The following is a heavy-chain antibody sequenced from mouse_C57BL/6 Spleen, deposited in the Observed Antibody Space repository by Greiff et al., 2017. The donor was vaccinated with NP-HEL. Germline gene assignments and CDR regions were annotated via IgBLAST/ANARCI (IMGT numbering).Heavy chain of an antibody. D-gene: IGHD4-1*01. CDR2: IYPGNSDT. V-gene: IGHV1-5*01. Sequence: RPGQGLEWIGAIYPGNSDTSYNQKFKGKAKLTAVTSASTAYMELSSLTNEDSAVYYCTRSLGRQEYAMDYWGQGTSVTVSS. J-gene: IGHJ4*01. CDR3: TRSLGRQEYAMDY.